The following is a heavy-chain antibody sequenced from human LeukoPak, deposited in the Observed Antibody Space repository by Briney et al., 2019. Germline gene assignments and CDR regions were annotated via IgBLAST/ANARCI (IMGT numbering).Heavy chain of an antibody. CDR3: ARVGSFVSSGYYPLDY. J-gene: IGHJ4*02. Sequence: SETLSLTCAVYGGSFSGYYWSWIRQPPGKGLEWIGEINHSGSTNYNPSLKSRVTISVDTSKNQFSLKLSSVTAADTAVYYCARVGSFVSSGYYPLDYWGQGTLVTVSS. CDR1: GGSFSGYY. D-gene: IGHD3-22*01. CDR2: INHSGST. V-gene: IGHV4-34*01.